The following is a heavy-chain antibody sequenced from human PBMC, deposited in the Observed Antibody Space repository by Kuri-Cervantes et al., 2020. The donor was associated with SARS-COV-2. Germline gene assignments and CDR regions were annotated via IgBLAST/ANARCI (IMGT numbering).Heavy chain of an antibody. Sequence: GGSLRLSCAASGFTFSGYARSWVRQAPGKGLEWVSAISGSGGSTYYADSVKGRFTISRGNSKNALYLQMHSLRAEDTAVYYCAKDSGYQLHYVYYYYGMDVWGQGTTVTVSS. CDR2: ISGSGGST. D-gene: IGHD2-2*01. V-gene: IGHV3-23*01. CDR3: AKDSGYQLHYVYYYYGMDV. J-gene: IGHJ6*02. CDR1: GFTFSGYA.